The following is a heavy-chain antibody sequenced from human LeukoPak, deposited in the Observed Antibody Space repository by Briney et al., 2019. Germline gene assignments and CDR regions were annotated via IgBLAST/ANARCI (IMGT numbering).Heavy chain of an antibody. Sequence: GSSVKVSCKASGGTFSTYAIIWVRQAPGQGLEWMGGIIPIFGSANYAQKFQGRVTITMDESTSTAYMELSSLRSEDTAVYYCARDGTYYYDSSGSYRYWGQGTLVTVSS. CDR1: GGTFSTYA. CDR2: IIPIFGSA. D-gene: IGHD3-22*01. J-gene: IGHJ4*02. CDR3: ARDGTYYYDSSGSYRY. V-gene: IGHV1-69*05.